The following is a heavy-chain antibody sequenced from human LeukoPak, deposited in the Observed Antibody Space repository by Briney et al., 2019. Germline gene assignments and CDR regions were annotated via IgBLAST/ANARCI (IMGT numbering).Heavy chain of an antibody. J-gene: IGHJ4*02. CDR3: ARGREGVGMITFGDYED. CDR1: GGSISTYY. CDR2: IYYSGST. V-gene: IGHV4-59*01. D-gene: IGHD3-16*01. Sequence: SETLSLTCTVSGGSISTYYWSWIRQPPGKGLEWIGYIYYSGSTNYNPSLKSRVTISVDTSKNQFSLKLSSVTAADTAVYYCARGREGVGMITFGDYEDWGQGTLVTVSS.